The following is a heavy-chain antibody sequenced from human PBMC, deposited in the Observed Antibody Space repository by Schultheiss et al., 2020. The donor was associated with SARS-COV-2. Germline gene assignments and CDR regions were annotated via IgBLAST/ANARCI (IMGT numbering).Heavy chain of an antibody. Sequence: GGSLRLSCGASGFTFSSYAMHWVRQAPGKGLEWVAIISYDGTNKYYGDSVKGRFTISRDNSKNTLYLQRNSLRGEDTAVYYCARDPSSGSYCFDYWGQGTLVTVSS. J-gene: IGHJ4*02. CDR3: ARDPSSGSYCFDY. D-gene: IGHD6-19*01. V-gene: IGHV3-30-3*01. CDR2: ISYDGTNK. CDR1: GFTFSSYA.